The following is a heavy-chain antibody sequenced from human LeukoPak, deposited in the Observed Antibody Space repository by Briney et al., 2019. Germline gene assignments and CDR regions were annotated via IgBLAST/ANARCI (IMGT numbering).Heavy chain of an antibody. CDR3: ARRVESSGWHYNWFDP. CDR2: IYYSGST. D-gene: IGHD6-19*01. CDR1: GGSISSYY. J-gene: IGHJ5*02. Sequence: SETLSLTCTVSGGSISSYYWSWIRQPPGKGLEWIGYIYYSGSTNYNPSLKSRVTISVDTSKNQFSLKLSSVTAADTAVYYCARRVESSGWHYNWFDPWGQGTLVTVSS. V-gene: IGHV4-59*08.